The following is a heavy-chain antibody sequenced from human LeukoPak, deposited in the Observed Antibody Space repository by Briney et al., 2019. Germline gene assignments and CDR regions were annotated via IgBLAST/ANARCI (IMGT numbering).Heavy chain of an antibody. CDR3: ARVHWRPATHWFDP. CDR1: GYTFTDYY. V-gene: IGHV1-2*02. D-gene: IGHD2-2*01. Sequence: ASVKVSCKASGYTFTDYYMYWVRQAPGQGLEYMGWINPNSGGTNYAQKFQGRVTMTRDTSISTAYMELSSLRSDDTVMYYCARVHWRPATHWFDPWGQGTLVTVSS. CDR2: INPNSGGT. J-gene: IGHJ5*02.